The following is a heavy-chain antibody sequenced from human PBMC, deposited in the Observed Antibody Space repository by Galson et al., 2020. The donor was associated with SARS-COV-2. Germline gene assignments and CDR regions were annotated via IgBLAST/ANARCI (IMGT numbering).Heavy chain of an antibody. CDR3: AGSLVFGVDY. Sequence: GESLKISCAASGFTFSSYAMHWVRQAPGKGLEWVAVISYDGSNKYYADSVKGRFTISRDNSKNTLYLQMNSLRAEDTAVYYCAGSLVFGVDYWGQGTLVTVSS. CDR1: GFTFSSYA. CDR2: ISYDGSNK. D-gene: IGHD3-3*01. V-gene: IGHV3-30*04. J-gene: IGHJ4*02.